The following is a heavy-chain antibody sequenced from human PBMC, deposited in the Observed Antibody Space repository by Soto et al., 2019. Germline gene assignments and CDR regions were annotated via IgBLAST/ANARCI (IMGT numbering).Heavy chain of an antibody. CDR3: ARDRIDY. V-gene: IGHV3-7*03. CDR2: INPEGSEK. Sequence: EVQLVESGGGLVQPGGSLRLSCAVSGFIFSDYWMTWVRQAPGKGLEWVANINPEGSEKYYVDSVKGLFTISRDNAKNSLYLQMISRRAEDTALYYCARDRIDYWGRGTLITVSS. J-gene: IGHJ4*02. CDR1: GFIFSDYW.